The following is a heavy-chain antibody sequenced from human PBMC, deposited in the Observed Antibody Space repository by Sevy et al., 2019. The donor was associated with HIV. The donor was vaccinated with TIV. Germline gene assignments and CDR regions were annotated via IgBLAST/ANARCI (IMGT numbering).Heavy chain of an antibody. CDR3: AREGCTKPHDY. CDR2: LYFGCGEI. Sequence: GGSLRLSCAASGFTFSKYSMSWVRKPPGKGLEWVSTLYFGCGEINYVDSVKGRFTISRDNSKSSVYLQMNNLRPEDTYVYYCAREGCTKPHDYWGQGTLVTVSS. V-gene: IGHV3-23*01. CDR1: GFTFSKYS. J-gene: IGHJ4*02. D-gene: IGHD2-8*01.